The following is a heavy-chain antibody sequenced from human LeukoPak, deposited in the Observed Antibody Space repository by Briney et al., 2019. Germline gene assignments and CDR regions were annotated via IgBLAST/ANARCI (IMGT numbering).Heavy chain of an antibody. J-gene: IGHJ5*02. CDR3: ARGLPYYSDSSGAP. V-gene: IGHV4-34*01. CDR1: GGSFSGYY. D-gene: IGHD3-22*01. CDR2: INHSGST. Sequence: SETLSLTCAVYGGSFSGYYWSWIRQPPGKGLEWIGEINHSGSTNYNPSLKSRVTISVDTSKNQFSLKLSSVTAADTAVYYCARGLPYYSDSSGAPWGQGTLVTVSS.